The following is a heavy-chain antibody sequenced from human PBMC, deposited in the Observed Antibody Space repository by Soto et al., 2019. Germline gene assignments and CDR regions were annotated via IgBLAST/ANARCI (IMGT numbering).Heavy chain of an antibody. D-gene: IGHD1-26*01. CDR3: ARRRGSGNHYYYNYGMDV. CDR2: IYPGDSDI. V-gene: IGHV5-51*01. CDR1: GYSFATYW. J-gene: IGHJ6*02. Sequence: GESLKISCKASGYSFATYWIGWVRQMPGKGLEWMGIIYPGDSDIRYSPSFEGQVTISADKSISTAYLQWGSLKASDTAMYYCARRRGSGNHYYYNYGMDVWGQGTTVTVSS.